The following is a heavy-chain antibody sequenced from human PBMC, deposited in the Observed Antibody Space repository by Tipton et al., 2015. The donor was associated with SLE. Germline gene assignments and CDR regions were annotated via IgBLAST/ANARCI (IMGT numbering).Heavy chain of an antibody. CDR2: INHSGST. CDR3: ARGWGLFDI. Sequence: TLSLTCAVYGGSFSGYYWSWIRQPPGKGLEWIGEINHSGSTNYNPSLKSRVTISVDTSMNQFSLKLSSVTAADTAVYYCARGWGLFDIWGQGTRVTVSS. CDR1: GGSFSGYY. D-gene: IGHD7-27*01. J-gene: IGHJ3*02. V-gene: IGHV4-34*01.